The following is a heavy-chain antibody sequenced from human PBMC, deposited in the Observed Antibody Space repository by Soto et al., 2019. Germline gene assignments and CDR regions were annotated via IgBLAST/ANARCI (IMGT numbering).Heavy chain of an antibody. CDR1: GYTVPSYG. J-gene: IGHJ6*02. CDR3: ARESGLTGTTAPVDRRRAYYYYAMDV. Sequence: ASVQGCGTASGYTVPSYGISWERKAPVQGLGWLVWISAYNGNTNYAQKLQGRVTMTTDTSTSTAYMELRSLRSDDTAVYYCARESGLTGTTAPVDRRRAYYYYAMDVWGQGTTVTVSS. CDR2: ISAYNGNT. V-gene: IGHV1-18*04. D-gene: IGHD1-7*01.